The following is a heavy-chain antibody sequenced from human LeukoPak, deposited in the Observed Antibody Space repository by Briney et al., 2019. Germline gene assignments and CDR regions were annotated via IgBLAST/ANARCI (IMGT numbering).Heavy chain of an antibody. D-gene: IGHD3-3*01. V-gene: IGHV4-39*01. CDR2: VYYSGSI. CDR1: GGSITSGGYY. J-gene: IGHJ4*02. Sequence: SETLSLTCTVSGGSITSGGYYWGWIRQPPGKGLEWIGSVYYSGSIHYNPSLKSRVTISADTSKNQISLKLSSVTAADTAVYYCARGAAIYYDFWSGYYTPWYFDYWGQGTLVTVSS. CDR3: ARGAAIYYDFWSGYYTPWYFDY.